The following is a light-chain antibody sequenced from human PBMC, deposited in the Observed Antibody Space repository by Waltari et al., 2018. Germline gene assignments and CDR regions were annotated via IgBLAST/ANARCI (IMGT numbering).Light chain of an antibody. V-gene: IGLV4-69*01. J-gene: IGLJ2*01. CDR3: QTWGDGTVV. CDR1: RGPSSYA. CDR2: LNSDGSH. Sequence: QLVLTQSPSASASLGASVTLTCTLTRGPSSYAIAWHQQQPEKGPRYLMKLNSDGSHNKGDGIPDRFSGSSSGAERYLTISSLQSEDEADYYCQTWGDGTVVFGGGTKLTVL.